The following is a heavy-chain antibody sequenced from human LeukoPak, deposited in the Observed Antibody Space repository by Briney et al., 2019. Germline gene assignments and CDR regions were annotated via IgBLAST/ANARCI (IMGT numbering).Heavy chain of an antibody. Sequence: PGGSLRLSCAASGFTFSTYGMHWVRQAPGKGLEWVAFIRFDGSNKYSADSVKGRFTISRDNSKNMLYLQMNSLRAEDTAVYYCARWSSSHYAFDIWGQGTMVTVSS. V-gene: IGHV3-30*02. D-gene: IGHD6-13*01. J-gene: IGHJ3*02. CDR2: IRFDGSNK. CDR3: ARWSSSHYAFDI. CDR1: GFTFSTYG.